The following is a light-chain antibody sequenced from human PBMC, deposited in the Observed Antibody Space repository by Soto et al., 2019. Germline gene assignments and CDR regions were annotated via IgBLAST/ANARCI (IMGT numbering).Light chain of an antibody. J-gene: IGLJ3*02. Sequence: QTVVTQEPSISVSPGGTVTLTCGLNSGSVSTSDYPSWYQQTPGQAPRTLIYGTDTRSSGVPDRFSGSKSGTSASLAISGLQSEDEADYYCATWDVTLNIWVFGGGTKLTVL. CDR2: GTD. V-gene: IGLV8-61*01. CDR1: SGSVSTSDY. CDR3: ATWDVTLNIWV.